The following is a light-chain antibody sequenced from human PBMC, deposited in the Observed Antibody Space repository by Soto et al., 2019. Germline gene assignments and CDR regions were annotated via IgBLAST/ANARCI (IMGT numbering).Light chain of an antibody. J-gene: IGLJ3*02. CDR3: SSYTSSSSNWV. CDR2: EVS. V-gene: IGLV2-14*01. Sequence: QSALTQPASVSGSPGQSITISCTGTSSDVGGYNYVSWYQQHPGKAPKLMIYEVSNRPSGVSKRFSGSKSGNTASLTISGLQAEDEADYYCSSYTSSSSNWVFGGGTQLTVL. CDR1: SSDVGGYNY.